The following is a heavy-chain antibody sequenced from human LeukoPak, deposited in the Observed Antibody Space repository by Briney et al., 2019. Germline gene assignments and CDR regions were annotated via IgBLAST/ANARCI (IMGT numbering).Heavy chain of an antibody. CDR2: ISHSGST. Sequence: PSETLSLTCAVYGGSFSGYYWSWIRQPPGKGLEWIGEISHSGSTNYNPSLKSRVTISVDTSKNQFSLKLSSVTAADTAVYYCARSSSSGWGFRFDPWGQGTLVTVSS. D-gene: IGHD6-19*01. V-gene: IGHV4-34*01. CDR3: ARSSSSGWGFRFDP. CDR1: GGSFSGYY. J-gene: IGHJ5*02.